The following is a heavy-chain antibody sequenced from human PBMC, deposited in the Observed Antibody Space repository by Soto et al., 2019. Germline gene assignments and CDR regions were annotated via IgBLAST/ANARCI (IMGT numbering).Heavy chain of an antibody. V-gene: IGHV3-74*01. CDR1: GFTFSSYW. D-gene: IGHD6-13*01. J-gene: IGHJ4*02. Sequence: PGGSLRLSCAASGFTFSSYWMHWVRQVSGKGLVWVSRIKSDGSSTSYADSVKGRFTISRDNAKNTLYLQMNSLRAEDTAVYYCARAIAAAGTLALNWGQGTLVTVSS. CDR2: IKSDGSST. CDR3: ARAIAAAGTLALN.